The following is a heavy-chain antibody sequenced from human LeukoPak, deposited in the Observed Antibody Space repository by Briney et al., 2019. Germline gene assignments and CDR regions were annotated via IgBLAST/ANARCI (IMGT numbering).Heavy chain of an antibody. J-gene: IGHJ4*02. V-gene: IGHV3-64D*06. CDR3: VKGKGIAVTSPDY. D-gene: IGHD6-19*01. CDR1: AFRFSNYA. CDR2: ISSNGGST. Sequence: GGSLRLSCSASAFRFSNYAMHWVRQAPGRGLEYVSAISSNGGSTYYADSVKGRFTISRDNSKNTLYLQMSSLRAEDTAVYYCVKGKGIAVTSPDYWGQGTLVTVSS.